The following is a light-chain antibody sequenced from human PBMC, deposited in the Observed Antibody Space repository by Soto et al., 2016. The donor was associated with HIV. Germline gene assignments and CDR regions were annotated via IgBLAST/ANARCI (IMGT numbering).Light chain of an antibody. Sequence: DIQMTQSPSTLSASVGDRLTITCRASQNINSWLAWYQQKPGKAPKLLIYRASNLESGVPSRFSGSGSGTEFTLTISSLQPDDFATYYCQQYNSFPWTFGQGTKVDIK. CDR3: QQYNSFPWT. V-gene: IGKV1-5*03. J-gene: IGKJ1*01. CDR2: RAS. CDR1: QNINSW.